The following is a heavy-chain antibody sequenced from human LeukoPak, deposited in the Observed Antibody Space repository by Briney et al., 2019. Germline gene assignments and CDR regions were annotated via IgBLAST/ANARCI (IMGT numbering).Heavy chain of an antibody. CDR3: AKLGKRIAGD. D-gene: IGHD6-13*01. V-gene: IGHV3-23*01. J-gene: IGHJ4*02. CDR2: ISSSGGDT. CDR1: GFTFSTYA. Sequence: GGSLRLSCAASGFTFSTYAVTWVRQAPGKGLEWVSAISSSGGDTYYSDSVKGRFTISRDNSKNTLYLQMNSLRAEDTAVYYCAKLGKRIAGDWGQGTLVTVSS.